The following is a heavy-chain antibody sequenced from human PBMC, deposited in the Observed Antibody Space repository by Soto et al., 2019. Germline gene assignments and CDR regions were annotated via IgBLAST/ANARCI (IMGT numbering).Heavy chain of an antibody. Sequence: ASVKVSCKASGYTFTSYDINWVRQATGQGLEWMGWMNPNSGNTGYAQKFQGRVTMTRNTSISTAYMELSSLRSEDTAVYYCARDSSSSGLDYYYYMDVWGKGTTVTVSS. CDR2: MNPNSGNT. CDR3: ARDSSSSGLDYYYYMDV. D-gene: IGHD6-6*01. J-gene: IGHJ6*03. CDR1: GYTFTSYD. V-gene: IGHV1-8*01.